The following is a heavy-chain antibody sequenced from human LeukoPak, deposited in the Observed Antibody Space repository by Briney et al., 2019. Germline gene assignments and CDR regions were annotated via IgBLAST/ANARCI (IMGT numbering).Heavy chain of an antibody. V-gene: IGHV3-21*04. D-gene: IGHD3-22*01. J-gene: IGHJ3*02. CDR1: GFTFSSYT. Sequence: GGSLRLSCGASGFTFSSYTMNWVRQAPGKGLEWVSSISSSSYIHYADSVKGRFTISRDNAKNSLFLQMNSLRAEDTAVYYCARLRYYYDTSGYAHDAFDIWGQGTMVTVSS. CDR3: ARLRYYYDTSGYAHDAFDI. CDR2: ISSSSYI.